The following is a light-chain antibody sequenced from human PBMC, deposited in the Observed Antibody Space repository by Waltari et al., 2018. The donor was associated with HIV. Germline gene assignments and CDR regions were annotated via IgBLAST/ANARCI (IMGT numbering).Light chain of an antibody. V-gene: IGLV2-23*02. Sequence: QSTLTQPASVSGSPGQSITISCTGTSSDVGRYNLVSWYQQHPGKAPKLMSYEVSKRPSGVSNRFSGSKSGNTASLTISGLQAEDEADYYCCSYAGSHVVFGGGTKLTVL. CDR3: CSYAGSHVV. CDR1: SSDVGRYNL. CDR2: EVS. J-gene: IGLJ2*01.